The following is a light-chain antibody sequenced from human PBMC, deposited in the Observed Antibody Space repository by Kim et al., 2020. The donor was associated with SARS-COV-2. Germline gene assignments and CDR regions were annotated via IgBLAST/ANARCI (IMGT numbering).Light chain of an antibody. CDR2: DVN. CDR1: GSDIGSYNY. J-gene: IGLJ2*01. Sequence: QSITISCTGTGSDIGSYNYVSWYQQQPGKAPKLMIFDVNNRPSGVSLRFSGSKSGNTASLTISELQAEDEADYFCSSYSSSSVYVVFGGGTQLTVL. V-gene: IGLV2-14*03. CDR3: SSYSSSSVYVV.